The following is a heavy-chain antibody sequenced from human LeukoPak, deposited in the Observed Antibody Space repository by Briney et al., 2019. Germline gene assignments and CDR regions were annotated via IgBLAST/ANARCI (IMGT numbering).Heavy chain of an antibody. CDR1: GFSFSAAW. V-gene: IGHV3-7*01. Sequence: PGGSLRLSCEASGFSFSAAWMTWVRQAPGKGLEWVATIKNDGSDKYYVDSVKGRFTLSRDSAKNLVYLQMNSLRVEDTAVYYCVNLGYSDGGQGTLVTVSS. D-gene: IGHD5-12*01. J-gene: IGHJ4*02. CDR3: VNLGYSD. CDR2: IKNDGSDK.